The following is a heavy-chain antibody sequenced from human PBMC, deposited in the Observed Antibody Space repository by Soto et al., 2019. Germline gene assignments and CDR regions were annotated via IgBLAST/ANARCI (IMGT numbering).Heavy chain of an antibody. CDR1: GFTFSSHT. CDR2: ITSTSSTK. CDR3: ARRITMVRGPYYYYAMDV. V-gene: IGHV3-48*02. Sequence: GGSLRLFCAASGFTFSSHTMNWVRQAPGKGLEWISYITSTSSTKNYADSVKGRFTISRDNANNSLYLQMNSLRDEDTAVYYCARRITMVRGPYYYYAMDVWGQGTTVTVS. D-gene: IGHD3-10*01. J-gene: IGHJ6*02.